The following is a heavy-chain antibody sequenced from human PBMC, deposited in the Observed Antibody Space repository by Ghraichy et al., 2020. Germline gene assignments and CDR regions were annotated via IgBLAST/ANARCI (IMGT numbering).Heavy chain of an antibody. CDR3: AHSGYGFHFDY. D-gene: IGHD5-12*01. J-gene: IGHJ4*02. V-gene: IGHV2-5*01. CDR2: IYWNDDK. Sequence: SGPTLVKPTQTLTLTCSFSGFSLNTSGEAVGWVRQPPGKALESLAIIYWNDDKRYSPFLKNRLTIVKDTSKNQVVLTMTNMDPVDTATYYCAHSGYGFHFDYWGQGILVTVSS. CDR1: GFSLNTSGEA.